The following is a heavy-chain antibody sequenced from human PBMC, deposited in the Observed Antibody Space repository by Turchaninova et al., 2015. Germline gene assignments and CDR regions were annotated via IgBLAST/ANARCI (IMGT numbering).Heavy chain of an antibody. D-gene: IGHD2-15*01. CDR2: VYYSGST. Sequence: VQLQESGPGLVKPSETLSHPCPASRGSISNSYWSWVRQPPGKGLEWIGYVYYSGSTNDNPSLKSRVTMSADTSKNQFSLKLSSVTAADTAVYYWARHGGNAPFDYWGQGTLVTVSS. CDR3: ARHGGNAPFDY. V-gene: IGHV4-59*08. CDR1: RGSISNSY. J-gene: IGHJ4*02.